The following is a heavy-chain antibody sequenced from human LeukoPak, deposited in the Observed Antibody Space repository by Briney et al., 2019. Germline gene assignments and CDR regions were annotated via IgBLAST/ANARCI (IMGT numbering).Heavy chain of an antibody. V-gene: IGHV3-30*02. J-gene: IGHJ5*02. CDR3: AKASDSSSWYNWFDP. CDR2: IQDDGSYT. CDR1: GFTFNTYG. D-gene: IGHD6-13*01. Sequence: PGGSLRLSCAASGFTFNTYGMHWVRQAPGKGLEWVAFIQDDGSYTYYADSVKGRFTISRDTSKNTLYLQMNSLRTEDTAVYFCAKASDSSSWYNWFDPWGQGTLVTVS.